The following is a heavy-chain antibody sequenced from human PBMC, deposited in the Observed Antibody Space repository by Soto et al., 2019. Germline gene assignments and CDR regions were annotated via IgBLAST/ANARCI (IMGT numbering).Heavy chain of an antibody. CDR2: IGADNGDT. J-gene: IGHJ5*02. CDR3: ARDWKGAEGFVP. CDR1: GYTFSTYG. V-gene: IGHV1-18*01. D-gene: IGHD1-1*01. Sequence: QVQLVHSGAEVKKPGASVKVSCKASGYTFSTYGFTWVRQAPGQGLEWMGWIGADNGDTNYAQNFQGRVTMTTDTCTTTSYMELRSLTSDDTAVYFCARDWKGAEGFVPWGQGILVTVSS.